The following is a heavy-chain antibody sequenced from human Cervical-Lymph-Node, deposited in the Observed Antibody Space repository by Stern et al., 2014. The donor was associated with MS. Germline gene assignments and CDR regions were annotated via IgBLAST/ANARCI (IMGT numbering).Heavy chain of an antibody. D-gene: IGHD3-22*01. V-gene: IGHV3-21*01. CDR2: MSISGTYI. J-gene: IGHJ4*02. CDR3: ARDQGYDSRGYYCAIDY. CDR1: GFTFSRYT. Sequence: EVQLVESGGGLVKPGGSLRLSCAASGFTFSRYTMNWVRQAPGKGLEWVSSMSISGTYINYADSVKGRFTISRDNAKNSLYLQMNSLRAEDTAVYYCARDQGYDSRGYYCAIDYWGQGTLVTVSS.